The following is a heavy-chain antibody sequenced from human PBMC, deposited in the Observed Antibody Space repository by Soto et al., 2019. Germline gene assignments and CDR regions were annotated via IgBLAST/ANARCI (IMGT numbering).Heavy chain of an antibody. CDR1: GGTFSSYT. D-gene: IGHD5-12*01. Sequence: GASVKVSCKASGGTFSSYTISWVRQAPGQGLEWMGRIIPILGIANYAQKFQGRVTITADKSTSTAYMELSSLRSEDTAVYYCARVSYLNGYSGHASAFEDWGQGTLVTVSS. CDR2: IIPILGIA. CDR3: ARVSYLNGYSGHASAFED. J-gene: IGHJ4*02. V-gene: IGHV1-69*02.